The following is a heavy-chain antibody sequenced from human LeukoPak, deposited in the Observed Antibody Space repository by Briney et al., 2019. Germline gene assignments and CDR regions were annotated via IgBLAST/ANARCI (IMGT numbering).Heavy chain of an antibody. J-gene: IGHJ4*02. Sequence: ASVRVSCKASGHTFTDYYIHWVRQAPGQGLEWMGWINPKSGGTNYAQKFQDWVTMTRDTSISTAYMELSSLRSEDTAVYYCAAGEWELSVAFDYWGQGTLVTVSS. V-gene: IGHV1-2*04. CDR3: AAGEWELSVAFDY. D-gene: IGHD1-26*01. CDR2: INPKSGGT. CDR1: GHTFTDYY.